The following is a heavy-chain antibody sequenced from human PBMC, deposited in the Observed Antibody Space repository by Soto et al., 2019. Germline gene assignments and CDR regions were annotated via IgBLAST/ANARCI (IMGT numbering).Heavy chain of an antibody. CDR2: ISYDGSNK. J-gene: IGHJ6*02. CDR1: GYTFSSYG. V-gene: IGHV3-30*18. Sequence: QVQLVESGGGVVQPGRSLRLSCAASGYTFSSYGMHCVRQAPGKGLEWVAVISYDGSNKYYADSVKGRFTISRDNSKNTPYLHMNSLRAEDTAVYYCAKDQLRGVRGVITYYYGMDVWGQGTTVTVS. CDR3: AKDQLRGVRGVITYYYGMDV. D-gene: IGHD3-10*01.